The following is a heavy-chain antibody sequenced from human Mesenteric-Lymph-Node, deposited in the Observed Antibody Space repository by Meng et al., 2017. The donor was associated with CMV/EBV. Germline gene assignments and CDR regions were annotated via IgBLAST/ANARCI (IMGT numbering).Heavy chain of an antibody. D-gene: IGHD3-3*01. Sequence: GESLKISCVASGFTFSTYSMNWVRQAPGKGLEWVGFIRSKAYGGVTEYAASVKARFTISRDDSKSIAYLQMNSLKTEDTAVYYCLRSPASYEGVTVLRELYDMAVWGQGTSVTVSS. V-gene: IGHV3-49*04. J-gene: IGHJ6*02. CDR2: IRSKAYGGVT. CDR1: GFTFSTYS. CDR3: LRSPASYEGVTVLRELYDMAV.